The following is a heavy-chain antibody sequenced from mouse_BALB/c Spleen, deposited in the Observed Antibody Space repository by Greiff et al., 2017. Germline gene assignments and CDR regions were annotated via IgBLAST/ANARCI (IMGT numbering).Heavy chain of an antibody. CDR2: IDPENGDT. J-gene: IGHJ3*01. D-gene: IGHD1-1*01. Sequence: VQLKQSGAELVRSGASVKLSCTASGFNIKDYYMHWVKQRPEQGLEWIGWIDPENGDTEYAPKFQGKATMTADTSSNTAYLQLSSLTSEDTAVYYCNPLITTSRFAYWGQGTLVTVSA. CDR1: GFNIKDYY. V-gene: IGHV14-4*02. CDR3: NPLITTSRFAY.